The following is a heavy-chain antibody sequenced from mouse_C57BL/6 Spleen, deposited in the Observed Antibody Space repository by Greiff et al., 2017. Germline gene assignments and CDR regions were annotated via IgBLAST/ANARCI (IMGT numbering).Heavy chain of an antibody. Sequence: VQLQQPGAELVKPGASVKLSCKASGYTFTSYWMHWVKQRPGQGLEWIGMIHPNSGSTNYNEKFKSKATLTVDKSSSTAYMQLSSLTSEDSAVYYCARNGIHYYGFAYWGQGTLVTVSA. CDR3: ARNGIHYYGFAY. J-gene: IGHJ3*01. V-gene: IGHV1-64*01. CDR2: IHPNSGST. CDR1: GYTFTSYW. D-gene: IGHD1-2*01.